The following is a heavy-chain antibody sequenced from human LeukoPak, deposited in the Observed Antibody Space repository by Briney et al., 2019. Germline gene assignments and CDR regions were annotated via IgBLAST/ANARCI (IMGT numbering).Heavy chain of an antibody. CDR3: ARFGARRLVRGYYYSMDV. D-gene: IGHD2-8*02. Sequence: SETLSLTCTVSGGSMNTYYWTWIRQPPGKGLEWIGDIPYSGSTDYNPSLKSRVTISVDTSKNQFSLRLSSVTAADTAVCYCARFGARRLVRGYYYSMDVWGKGTTVTVSS. CDR1: GGSMNTYY. CDR2: IPYSGST. V-gene: IGHV4-59*01. J-gene: IGHJ6*03.